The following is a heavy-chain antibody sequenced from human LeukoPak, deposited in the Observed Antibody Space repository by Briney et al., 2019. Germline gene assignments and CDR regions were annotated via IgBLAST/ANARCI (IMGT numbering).Heavy chain of an antibody. D-gene: IGHD3-22*01. CDR1: GGSIISNTYY. Sequence: SETLSLTCTVSGGSIISNTYYWGWIRQPPGKGLEWIGEINHSGSTNYNPSLKSRVTISVDTSKNQFSLKLSSVTAADTAVYYCAREGTYYYDSSKFSFDYWGQGTLVTVSS. CDR3: AREGTYYYDSSKFSFDY. J-gene: IGHJ4*02. V-gene: IGHV4-39*07. CDR2: INHSGST.